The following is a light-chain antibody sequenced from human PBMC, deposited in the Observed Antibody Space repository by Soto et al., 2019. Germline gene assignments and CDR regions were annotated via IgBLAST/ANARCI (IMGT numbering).Light chain of an antibody. Sequence: DIQMTQSPSSLSASVGDRVTITCQASQDISNYLNWYQQKPGKAPKLLIYDASNLETVFPSRFSGGGSGTDFTFIISSLQPEDIEIYYSQQYGNISPTFGPGTKVDI. CDR3: QQYGNISPT. J-gene: IGKJ3*01. V-gene: IGKV1-33*01. CDR2: DAS. CDR1: QDISNY.